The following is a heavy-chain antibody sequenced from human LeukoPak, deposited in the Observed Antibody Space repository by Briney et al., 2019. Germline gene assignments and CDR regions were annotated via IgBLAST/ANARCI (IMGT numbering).Heavy chain of an antibody. CDR1: GDSFSDHY. CDR3: ARARPKPINADNRYYYYMDV. D-gene: IGHD1-1*01. J-gene: IGHJ6*03. V-gene: IGHV4-34*01. Sequence: SKTLSLTCAVYGDSFSDHYLSWIRQPPGKGLEWIGEISHRGSTNYNPSLKSRVTISVDTSKNQFSLKLSSVTAADTAVYYCARARPKPINADNRYYYYMDVWGKGTTDTVSS. CDR2: ISHRGST.